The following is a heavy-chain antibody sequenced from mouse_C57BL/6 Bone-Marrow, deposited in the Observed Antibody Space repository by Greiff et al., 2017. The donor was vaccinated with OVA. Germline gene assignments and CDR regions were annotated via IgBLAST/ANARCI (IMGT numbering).Heavy chain of an antibody. CDR3: TPYYYGSRGY. D-gene: IGHD1-1*01. V-gene: IGHV14-4*01. J-gene: IGHJ2*01. CDR1: GFNIKDDY. Sequence: EVKLQESGAELVRPGASVKLSCTASGFNIKDDYMHWVKQRPEQGLEWIGWIDPENGDTEYASKFQGKATITADTSSNTAYLQLSSLTSEDTAVYYCTPYYYGSRGYWGQGTTLTVAS. CDR2: IDPENGDT.